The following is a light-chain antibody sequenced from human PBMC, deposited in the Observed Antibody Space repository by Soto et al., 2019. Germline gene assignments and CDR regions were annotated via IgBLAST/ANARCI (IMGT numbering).Light chain of an antibody. V-gene: IGKV1-33*01. CDR1: QGISKS. CDR3: QQYDDRPFT. J-gene: IGKJ4*01. CDR2: DAS. Sequence: DIQMTQSPSSLSASVGDRVTITCQADQGISKSLSWYQQKPGMAPKLLIYDASNLETGVPSRFSGSGSGIDFTLTISSLQPEDFGRYYCQQYDDRPFTFGGGTKVEIK.